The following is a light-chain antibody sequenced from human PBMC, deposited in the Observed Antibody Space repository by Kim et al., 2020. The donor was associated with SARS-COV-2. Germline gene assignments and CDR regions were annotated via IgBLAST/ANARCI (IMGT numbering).Light chain of an antibody. V-gene: IGLV3-1*01. Sequence: SVSPGQTANITCSGDKLGNKYACWYQQKPGQSPVLVIYQDRKRPSGIPERFSGSNSGNTATLTISGTQAMDEAAYYCQVWASSTVVFGGGTQLTVL. J-gene: IGLJ2*01. CDR3: QVWASSTVV. CDR2: QDR. CDR1: KLGNKY.